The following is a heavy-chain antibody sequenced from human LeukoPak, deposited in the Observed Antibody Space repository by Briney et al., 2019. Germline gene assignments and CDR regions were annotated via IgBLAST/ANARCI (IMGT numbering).Heavy chain of an antibody. CDR1: GFTFSSYC. V-gene: IGHV3-7*03. CDR3: ARDRYYSYYYYGMDV. Sequence: GGSLRLSCAASGFTFSSYCMSWVRQAPGKGLEWVANIKQDGSEKYYVDSVKGRFTISRDNAKNSLYLQMNSLRAEDTAVYYCARDRYYSYYYYGMDVWGKGTTVTVSS. D-gene: IGHD1-14*01. CDR2: IKQDGSEK. J-gene: IGHJ6*04.